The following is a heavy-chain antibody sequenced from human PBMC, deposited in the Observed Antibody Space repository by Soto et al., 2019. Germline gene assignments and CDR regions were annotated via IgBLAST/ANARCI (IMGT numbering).Heavy chain of an antibody. CDR1: GGSISSYY. CDR3: ATGRSDSGWYEEHF. Sequence: PSETLSLTCPVSGGSISSYYWIWIRQPAGKGLDWIGRIYTSGSTNYNPSLQSRVTMSVDKSKNQFSLXLSSVTAAETALYYCATGRSDSGWYEEHFWGRGTFVTVAS. CDR2: IYTSGST. J-gene: IGHJ4*02. D-gene: IGHD6-19*01. V-gene: IGHV4-4*07.